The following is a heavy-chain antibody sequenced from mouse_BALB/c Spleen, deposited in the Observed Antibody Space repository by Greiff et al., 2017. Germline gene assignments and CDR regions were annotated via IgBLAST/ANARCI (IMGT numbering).Heavy chain of an antibody. CDR2: IYPGNVNT. CDR3: ARQGGYYAMDY. J-gene: IGHJ4*01. CDR1: GYTFTSYY. V-gene: IGHV1S56*01. Sequence: VQLQQSGPELVKPGASVRISCKASGYTFTSYYIHWVKQRPGQGLEWIGWIYPGNVNTKYNEKFKGKATLTADKSSSTAYMQLSSLTSEDSAVYFCARQGGYYAMDYWGQGTSVTVSS.